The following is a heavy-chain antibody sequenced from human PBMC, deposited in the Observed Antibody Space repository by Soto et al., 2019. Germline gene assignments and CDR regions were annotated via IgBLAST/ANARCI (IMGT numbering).Heavy chain of an antibody. D-gene: IGHD4-17*01. V-gene: IGHV1-69*02. CDR2: IIPILGIA. CDR3: ALSTVTTGPGYYMDV. J-gene: IGHJ6*03. Sequence: SVKVSCKASGGTFSSYTISWVRQAPGQGLEWMGRIIPILGIANYAQKFQGRVTITADKSTSTAYMELSSLRSEDTAVYYCALSTVTTGPGYYMDVWGKGTTVTVSS. CDR1: GGTFSSYT.